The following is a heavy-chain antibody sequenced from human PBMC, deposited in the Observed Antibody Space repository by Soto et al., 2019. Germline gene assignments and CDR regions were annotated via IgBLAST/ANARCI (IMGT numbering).Heavy chain of an antibody. CDR2: ISGSGGST. CDR3: AKDVTPRLSGSYDY. D-gene: IGHD3-10*01. J-gene: IGHJ4*02. V-gene: IGHV3-23*01. CDR1: GFTFSSYA. Sequence: GGSLRLSCAASGFTFSSYAMSWVRQAPGKGLEWVSAISGSGGSTYYADSVKGRFTISRDNSKNTLYLQMNSLRAEDTAVYYCAKDVTPRLSGSYDYWGQGTLVTVSS.